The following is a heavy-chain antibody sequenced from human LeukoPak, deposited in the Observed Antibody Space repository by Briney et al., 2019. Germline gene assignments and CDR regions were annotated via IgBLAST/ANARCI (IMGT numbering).Heavy chain of an antibody. CDR2: ISYDGRNK. V-gene: IGHV3-30*18. D-gene: IGHD4-17*01. CDR3: AKDWHTVTSFDY. CDR1: GFTFGRYG. J-gene: IGHJ4*02. Sequence: GRSLRLSCAASGFTFGRYGMHWVRQAPGKGLEWVAVISYDGRNKYYVDSVKGRFTISRDNSKNTLYLQMNSLRAEDTAVYYCAKDWHTVTSFDYWGQGTLVTVSS.